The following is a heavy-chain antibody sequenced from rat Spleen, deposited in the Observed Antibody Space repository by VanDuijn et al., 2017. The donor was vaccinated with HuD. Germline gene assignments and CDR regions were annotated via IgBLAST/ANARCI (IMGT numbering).Heavy chain of an antibody. CDR1: GFTFSNYD. CDR2: ISYDGSST. Sequence: EVQLVESGGGLVQPGRSMKLSCAASGFTFSNYDMAWVRQAPTKGLEWVASISYDGSSTYYRDSVKGRFTISRDNAKSTLYLQMDSLRSEDTATYYCTTLPDYYVMDAWGQGASVTVSS. CDR3: TTLPDYYVMDA. J-gene: IGHJ4*01. D-gene: IGHD3-8*01. V-gene: IGHV5-20*01.